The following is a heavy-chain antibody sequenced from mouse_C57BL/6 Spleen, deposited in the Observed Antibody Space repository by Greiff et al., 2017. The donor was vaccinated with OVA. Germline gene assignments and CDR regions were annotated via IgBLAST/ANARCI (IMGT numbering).Heavy chain of an antibody. J-gene: IGHJ4*01. CDR1: GYSFTDYN. D-gene: IGHD1-1*01. CDR2: INPNYGTT. CDR3: GRRITTVVNAMDY. Sequence: VQLQQSGPELVKPGASVKISCKASGYSFTDYNMNWVQQSNGKSLEWIGVINPNYGTTSYNQKFKGKATLTVDQSSSTAYMQLNSLTSEDSAGYYCGRRITTVVNAMDYWGQGTSVTVSS. V-gene: IGHV1-39*01.